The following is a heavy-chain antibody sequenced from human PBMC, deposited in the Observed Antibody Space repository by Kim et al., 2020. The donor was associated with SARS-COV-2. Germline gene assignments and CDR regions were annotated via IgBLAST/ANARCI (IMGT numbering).Heavy chain of an antibody. CDR2: IYHSGST. Sequence: SETLSLTCAVSGGSISSSNWWSWVRQPPGTGLEWIGEIYHSGSTNYNPSLKSRVTISVDKSKNKFSLKLSSVTAADTAVYYCARGDDTYYYDSSGYYWDWGQGTLVTVSS. CDR3: ARGDDTYYYDSSGYYWD. CDR1: GGSISSSNW. D-gene: IGHD3-22*01. J-gene: IGHJ4*02. V-gene: IGHV4-4*02.